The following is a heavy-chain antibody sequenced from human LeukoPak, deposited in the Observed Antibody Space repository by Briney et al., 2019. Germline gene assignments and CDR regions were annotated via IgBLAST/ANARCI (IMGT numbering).Heavy chain of an antibody. Sequence: PSETLSLTCTVPGGSISSYYWSWIRQPPGKGLGWIGYIYYSGSTNYNPSLKSRVTISVDTSKNQFSLKLSSVTAADTAVYYCARVSSSWLGVGAFDIWGQGTMVTVSS. CDR1: GGSISSYY. CDR2: IYYSGST. CDR3: ARVSSSWLGVGAFDI. D-gene: IGHD6-13*01. J-gene: IGHJ3*02. V-gene: IGHV4-59*01.